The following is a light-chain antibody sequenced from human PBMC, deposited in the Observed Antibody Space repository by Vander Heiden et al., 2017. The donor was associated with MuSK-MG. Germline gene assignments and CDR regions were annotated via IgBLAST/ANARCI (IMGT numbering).Light chain of an antibody. CDR3: QVWDSSTDPCV. V-gene: IGLV3-21*02. CDR2: DDR. Sequence: SYVLTQPPSVSVAPGQTARISCGGDNIGSKDVHWYQQRPGQAPVLVVYDDRDRPSGIPERFSGSNSGNTATLTISRVEAGDEADYYCQVWDSSTDPCVFGGGTKLTVL. CDR1: NIGSKD. J-gene: IGLJ3*02.